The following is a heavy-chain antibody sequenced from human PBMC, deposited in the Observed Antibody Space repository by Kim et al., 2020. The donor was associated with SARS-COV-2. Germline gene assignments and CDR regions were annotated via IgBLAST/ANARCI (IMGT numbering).Heavy chain of an antibody. CDR3: ARGYSYGSRFDY. Sequence: GGSLRLSCAASGFTFSDHYMDWVRQAPGKGLEWVGRTRNKANSYTTEYAASVKGRFTISRDDSKNSLYLQMNSLKTEDTAVYYCARGYSYGSRFDYWGQGTLVTVSS. CDR1: GFTFSDHY. V-gene: IGHV3-72*01. CDR2: TRNKANSYTT. J-gene: IGHJ4*02. D-gene: IGHD5-18*01.